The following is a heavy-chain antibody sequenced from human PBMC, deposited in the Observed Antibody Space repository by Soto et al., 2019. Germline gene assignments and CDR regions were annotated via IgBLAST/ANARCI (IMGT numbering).Heavy chain of an antibody. D-gene: IGHD3-22*01. CDR3: AKDERYYDSSGPSDY. CDR1: GFTFSSYA. J-gene: IGHJ4*02. CDR2: ISGSGGSA. V-gene: IGHV3-23*01. Sequence: GESLKISCAASGFTFSSYAMSWVRQAPGKGLEWVSAISGSGGSAYYADSVKGRFTISRDNSKNTLYLQMNSLRAEDTAVYYCAKDERYYDSSGPSDYWGQGTLVTVSS.